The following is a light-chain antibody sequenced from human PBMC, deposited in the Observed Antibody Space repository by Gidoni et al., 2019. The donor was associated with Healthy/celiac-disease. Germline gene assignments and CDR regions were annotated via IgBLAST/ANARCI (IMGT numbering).Light chain of an antibody. Sequence: SYELTQPPSVSVSPGQTARSTCSGDVLAKKYARWFQQKPGQDPVLVIYKDSERPSGIPERFSGSSSGTTGTLTISGAQVEDEADYDCYSAADNNLGVFGGGTKLTVL. CDR2: KDS. CDR1: VLAKKY. CDR3: YSAADNNLGV. J-gene: IGLJ3*02. V-gene: IGLV3-27*01.